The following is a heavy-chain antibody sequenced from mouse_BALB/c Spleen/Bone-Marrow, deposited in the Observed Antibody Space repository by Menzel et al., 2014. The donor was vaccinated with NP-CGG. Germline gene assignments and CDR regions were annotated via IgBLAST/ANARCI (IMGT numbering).Heavy chain of an antibody. CDR2: INPSSGYA. CDR1: GYTFTTYT. CDR3: TRITTVVRYFDV. J-gene: IGHJ1*03. V-gene: IGHV1-4*01. Sequence: VKLQESGAELARPGASVKMSCKASGYTFTTYTIHWVKQRPGQGLEWIAYINPSSGYANYNQNFKDKATLTADKSSSTAYMQLSSLTSEDSAVYYCTRITTVVRYFDVWGTGTTVTVSS. D-gene: IGHD1-1*01.